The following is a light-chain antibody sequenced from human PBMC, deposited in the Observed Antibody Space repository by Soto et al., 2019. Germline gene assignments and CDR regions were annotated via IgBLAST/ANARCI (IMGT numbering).Light chain of an antibody. CDR3: SSNTSSGNYV. J-gene: IGLJ1*01. CDR2: DVS. CDR1: SSDVGGYNY. Sequence: QSVLTQPASVSGSPGQSIAISCTGTSSDVGGYNYVSWYQQHPGKAPKLMIYDVSNRPSGVSNRFSGSKSGNTASLTISGFQAEDEADYYCSSNTSSGNYVFGTGTKVTVL. V-gene: IGLV2-14*01.